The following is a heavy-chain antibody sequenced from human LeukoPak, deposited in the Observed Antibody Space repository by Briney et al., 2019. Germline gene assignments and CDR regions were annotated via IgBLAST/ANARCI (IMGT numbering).Heavy chain of an antibody. CDR2: INHSGST. Sequence: SETLSLTCAVYGGSFSGYYWSWIRQPPGKGLEWIGEINHSGSTNYNPSLKSRVTISVDTSKNQFSLKLSSVTAADTAVYYCAGGMGASYYDILTGYYASYYFDCWGQGTLVTVSS. J-gene: IGHJ4*02. V-gene: IGHV4-34*01. D-gene: IGHD3-9*01. CDR1: GGSFSGYY. CDR3: AGGMGASYYDILTGYYASYYFDC.